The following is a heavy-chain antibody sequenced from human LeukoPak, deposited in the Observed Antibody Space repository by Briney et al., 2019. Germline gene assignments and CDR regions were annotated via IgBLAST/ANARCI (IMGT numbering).Heavy chain of an antibody. D-gene: IGHD2-2*01. CDR2: INAGNGDT. Sequence: ASVKVSCKASGYTFTTYAIHWVRQAPGQRLEWMGWINAGNGDTKYSQKFQGRVTISRDTSASTAYMELSSLRSEDTAVYYCARVYCSSTSCQYYFDYWGQGTLVTVSS. J-gene: IGHJ4*02. V-gene: IGHV1-3*01. CDR1: GYTFTTYA. CDR3: ARVYCSSTSCQYYFDY.